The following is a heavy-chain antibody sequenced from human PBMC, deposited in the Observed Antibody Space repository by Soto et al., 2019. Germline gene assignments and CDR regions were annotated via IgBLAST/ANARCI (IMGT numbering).Heavy chain of an antibody. CDR3: AGCSLIGCDYYYGMDV. CDR2: INPNSGGT. CDR1: GYTFSDYY. D-gene: IGHD5-12*01. V-gene: IGHV1-2*02. Sequence: ASVKVSCKASGYTFSDYYLNWVRQAPGQGLEWMGWINPNSGGTDYAQNFQGRVTLTRDTSISTAYMELSRLRSDDTAVYYCAGCSLIGCDYYYGMDVWGQGTTVTVS. J-gene: IGHJ6*02.